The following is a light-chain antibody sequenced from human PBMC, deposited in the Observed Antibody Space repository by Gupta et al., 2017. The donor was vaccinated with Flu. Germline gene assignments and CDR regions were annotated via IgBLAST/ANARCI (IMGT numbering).Light chain of an antibody. CDR3: QQYDTYPRT. CDR1: EAVYNF. V-gene: IGKV1-16*01. J-gene: IGKJ4*02. Sequence: DVHLPQSPSSVSASVGDRVTITCRASEAVYNFLAWIQEKPGEAPKTLIYGASSLPSGVPSRFSGSGSGTEFTLSISTLQPEDFATYYCQQYDTYPRTFGGGTKVDIK. CDR2: GAS.